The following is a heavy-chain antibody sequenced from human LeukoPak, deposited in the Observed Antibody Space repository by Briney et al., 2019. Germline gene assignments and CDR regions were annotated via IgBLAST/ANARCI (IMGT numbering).Heavy chain of an antibody. CDR1: GFTFNIFS. CDR2: ITSSGNTI. V-gene: IGHV3-48*03. CDR3: ARGSPGY. J-gene: IGHJ4*02. Sequence: GGSLRLSCAASGFTFNIFSMNWVRQAPGKGLEWVSYITSSGNTIYYANSVKGRFTISRDNAKNSLYLQMNSLRAEDTAVYYCARGSPGYWGQGTLVTVSS.